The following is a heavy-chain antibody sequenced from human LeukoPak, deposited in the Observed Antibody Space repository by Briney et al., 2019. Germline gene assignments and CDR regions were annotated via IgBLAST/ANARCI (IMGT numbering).Heavy chain of an antibody. Sequence: GESLKISCEGSGGSFTKFWIGWVRQMPGKGLELMGIIYPADSDTRYSPSFQGQVTISADKSISTAYLQWSSLKTSDTAIYYCARHETGPYFDYWGQGTLVTISS. CDR1: GGSFTKFW. V-gene: IGHV5-51*01. D-gene: IGHD1-1*01. CDR2: IYPADSDT. J-gene: IGHJ4*02. CDR3: ARHETGPYFDY.